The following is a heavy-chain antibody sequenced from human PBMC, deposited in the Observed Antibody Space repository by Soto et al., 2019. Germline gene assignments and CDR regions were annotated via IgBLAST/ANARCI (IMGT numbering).Heavy chain of an antibody. CDR2: MNPNSGNT. CDR1: GYTFTSYD. Sequence: QVQLVQSGAEVKKPGASVKVSCKASGYTFTSYDINWVRQATGQGLEWMGWMNPNSGNTVYAQKFQGRVTMTRNTSISTDYMGLSSLRSEDTAWYYCASEKSSSYDHWGQGTLVTVSS. D-gene: IGHD6-13*01. V-gene: IGHV1-8*01. CDR3: ASEKSSSYDH. J-gene: IGHJ4*02.